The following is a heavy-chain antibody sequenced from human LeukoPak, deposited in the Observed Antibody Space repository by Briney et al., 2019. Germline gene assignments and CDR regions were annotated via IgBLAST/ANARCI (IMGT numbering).Heavy chain of an antibody. J-gene: IGHJ3*02. CDR2: IRSKTDGGTT. Sequence: GGSLRLSCAASGFTFSNAWMSWVRQAPGKGLEWVGCIRSKTDGGTTDYAAPVKGRFTISRDDSKNTLYLQMNSLKTEDTAVYYCTKYYYDSSGYYLDAFDIWGQGTMVTVSS. CDR1: GFTFSNAW. D-gene: IGHD3-22*01. CDR3: TKYYYDSSGYYLDAFDI. V-gene: IGHV3-15*01.